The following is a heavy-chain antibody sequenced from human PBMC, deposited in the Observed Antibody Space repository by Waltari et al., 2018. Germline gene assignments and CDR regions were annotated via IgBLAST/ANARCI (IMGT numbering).Heavy chain of an antibody. D-gene: IGHD6-13*01. Sequence: QLQLQESGPGLVKSPETLSLICTVSGGSISSGSYYWDWLRQTPGKGLEWIGSIYYSGSTHYNPSLKSRVTISRDTSKNQFFLKLTSVTAADTAVYYCARGEMARAGWNAFEIWGQGTMVTVS. CDR3: ARGEMARAGWNAFEI. J-gene: IGHJ3*02. CDR2: IYYSGST. CDR1: GGSISSGSYY. V-gene: IGHV4-39*07.